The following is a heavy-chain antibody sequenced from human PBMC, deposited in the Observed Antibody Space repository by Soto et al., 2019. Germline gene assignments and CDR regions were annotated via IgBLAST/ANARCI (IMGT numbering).Heavy chain of an antibody. D-gene: IGHD6-19*01. CDR1: GFTFDDYA. CDR3: AKDRGRLAVAPDS. Sequence: PGGSLRLSCAASGFTFDDYAMHWVRQAPGKGLEWVSGISWNSGSIGYADAVKGRFTISRDSAKNSLYLQMNSLRIEDTAFYYCAKDRGRLAVAPDSWGQGTLVTVSS. CDR2: ISWNSGSI. J-gene: IGHJ4*02. V-gene: IGHV3-9*01.